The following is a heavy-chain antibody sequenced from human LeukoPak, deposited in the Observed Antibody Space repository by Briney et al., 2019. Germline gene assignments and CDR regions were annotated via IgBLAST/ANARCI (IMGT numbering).Heavy chain of an antibody. D-gene: IGHD3-22*01. CDR2: IKSKTDGGTT. J-gene: IGHJ3*02. Sequence: GGSLRLSCAASGFTFSNAWMSWVRQAPGKGLEWVGRIKSKTDGGTTDYAAPVKGRFTISRDDSKNTLYLQMNSLKTEDTAVYYCAREFITNDAFDIWGQGTMVTVSS. V-gene: IGHV3-15*01. CDR3: AREFITNDAFDI. CDR1: GFTFSNAW.